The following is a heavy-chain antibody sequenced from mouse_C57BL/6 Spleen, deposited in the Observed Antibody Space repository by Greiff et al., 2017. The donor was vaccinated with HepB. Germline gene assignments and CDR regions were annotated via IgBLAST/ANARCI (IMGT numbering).Heavy chain of an antibody. CDR2: IWRGGST. V-gene: IGHV2-5*01. D-gene: IGHD2-5*01. Sequence: VKLQESGPGLVQPSQSLSITCTVSGFPLTSYGVHWVRQSPGKGLEWLGVIWRGGSTDYNAAFMSRLSINKDNYNSQVFFKMNSLQADDTAIYYCAKTYSNYRYAMDYWGQGTSVTVSS. CDR1: GFPLTSYG. J-gene: IGHJ4*01. CDR3: AKTYSNYRYAMDY.